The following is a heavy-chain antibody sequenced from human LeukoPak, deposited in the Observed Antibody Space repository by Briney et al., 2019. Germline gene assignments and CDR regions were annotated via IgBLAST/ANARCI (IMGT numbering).Heavy chain of an antibody. V-gene: IGHV3-21*01. J-gene: IGHJ4*02. CDR3: ARVRGDYGFLSDY. CDR2: ISSSSSYI. D-gene: IGHD3-3*01. CDR1: GFTFSSYS. Sequence: GGSLRLSCAASGFTFSSYSMNWVRQAPGKGPEWVSSISSSSSYIYYADSVKGRFTISRDNAKNSLYLQMNSLRAEDTAVYYCARVRGDYGFLSDYWGQGTLVTVSS.